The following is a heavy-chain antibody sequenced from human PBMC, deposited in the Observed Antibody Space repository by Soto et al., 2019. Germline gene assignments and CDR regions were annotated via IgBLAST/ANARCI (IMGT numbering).Heavy chain of an antibody. CDR2: ISYSSSNK. CDR3: ARADSGYAHGYYYYGMDV. V-gene: IGHV3-30-3*01. J-gene: IGHJ6*02. CDR1: GFTFSSYA. D-gene: IGHD5-12*01. Sequence: PGGSLRLSCAASGFTFSSYAMHWVRQAPGKGLEWVAVISYSSSNKYYADSVKGRFTISRDNAKNSLYLQMNSLRAEDTAVYYCARADSGYAHGYYYYGMDVWGQGTTVTVSS.